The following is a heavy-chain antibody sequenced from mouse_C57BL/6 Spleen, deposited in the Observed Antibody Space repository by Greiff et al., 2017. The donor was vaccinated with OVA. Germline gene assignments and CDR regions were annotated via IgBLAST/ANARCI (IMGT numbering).Heavy chain of an antibody. CDR2: IDPSDSYT. J-gene: IGHJ2*01. CDR1: GYTFTSYW. CDR3: ARGEGYYFDY. Sequence: QVQLQQPGAELVMPGASVKLSCKASGYTFTSYWMHWVKQRPGQGLEWIGEIDPSDSYTNYNQKFKGKSTLTVDKSSSTAYMQLSRLTSDDSGVYYCARGEGYYFDYWGQGTTLTVSS. V-gene: IGHV1-69*01.